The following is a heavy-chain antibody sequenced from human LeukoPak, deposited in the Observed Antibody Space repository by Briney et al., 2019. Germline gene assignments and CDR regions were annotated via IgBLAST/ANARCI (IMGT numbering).Heavy chain of an antibody. CDR3: AKEGSSSSWYYYYMDV. D-gene: IGHD6-13*01. J-gene: IGHJ6*03. CDR1: GFTFSSYG. Sequence: GGSLRLSCAASGFTFSSYGMHWVRQAPGKGLEWVAFIRYDGSNKYYADSVKGRFTISRDNSKNTLYLQMNSLRAEDTTVYYCAKEGSSSSWYYYYMDVWGKGTTVTISS. V-gene: IGHV3-30*02. CDR2: IRYDGSNK.